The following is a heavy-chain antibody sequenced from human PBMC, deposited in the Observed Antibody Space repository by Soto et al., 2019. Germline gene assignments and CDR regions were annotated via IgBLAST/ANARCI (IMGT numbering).Heavy chain of an antibody. CDR1: GFTFSSYG. J-gene: IGHJ4*02. V-gene: IGHV3-30*18. Sequence: GGSLRLSCAASGFTFSSYGMHWVRQAPGKGLEWVAVISYDGSNKYYADSVKGRFTISRDNSKNTLYLQMNSLRAEDTAVYYCANSPLYYGSGRKSIRLSGPALNWGQGTLVTVSS. D-gene: IGHD3-10*01. CDR2: ISYDGSNK. CDR3: ANSPLYYGSGRKSIRLSGPALN.